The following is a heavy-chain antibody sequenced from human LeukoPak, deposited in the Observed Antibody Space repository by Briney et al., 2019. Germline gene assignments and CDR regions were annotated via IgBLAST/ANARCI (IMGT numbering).Heavy chain of an antibody. D-gene: IGHD3-16*01. V-gene: IGHV3-53*01. CDR1: GFSVSSNY. CDR3: ARDRGGDAFDI. J-gene: IGHJ3*02. CDR2: IHSAGTT. Sequence: QPGGSLTLFCAASGFSVSSNYMSWVRQAGGTGLEWVSLIHSAGTTYYADAVKGRFTISRDNSKNTLYLQMHSLRPEDTAVYYCARDRGGDAFDIWGQGTMVTVSS.